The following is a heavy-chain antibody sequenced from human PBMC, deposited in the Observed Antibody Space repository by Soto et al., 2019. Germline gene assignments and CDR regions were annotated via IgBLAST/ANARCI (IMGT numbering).Heavy chain of an antibody. CDR3: ARALSSAAGLYFDF. J-gene: IGHJ4*02. D-gene: IGHD6-13*01. Sequence: SETLSLTCTVSGGSISSYYWSWIRQPAGKGMEWIGRIHTTDGTNYNPSLKSRVTMSIDTSNNRFSLKLSSLTAADTAVYYCARALSSAAGLYFDFWGQGALVTVSS. V-gene: IGHV4-4*07. CDR2: IHTTDGT. CDR1: GGSISSYY.